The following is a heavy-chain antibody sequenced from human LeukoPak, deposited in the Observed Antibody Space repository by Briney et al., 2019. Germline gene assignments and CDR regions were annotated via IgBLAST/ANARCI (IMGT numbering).Heavy chain of an antibody. CDR3: ARGGYYYDSSGPIFDY. J-gene: IGHJ4*02. V-gene: IGHV3-53*01. CDR1: GLTVSSNY. Sequence: GGSLRLPCAASGLTVSSNYMSWVRQAPGKGLEWVSVIYSGGSTYYADSVKGRFTISRDNSKNTLYLQMNSLRAEDTAVYYCARGGYYYDSSGPIFDYWGQGTLVTVSS. D-gene: IGHD3-22*01. CDR2: IYSGGST.